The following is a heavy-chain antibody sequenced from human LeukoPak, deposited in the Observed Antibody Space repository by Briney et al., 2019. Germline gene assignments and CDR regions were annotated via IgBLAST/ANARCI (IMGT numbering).Heavy chain of an antibody. D-gene: IGHD4-11*01. CDR2: IYSGGST. Sequence: GGSLRLSCAASGFTVSSNYMSWVRQAPGKGLEWVSVIYSGGSTYYADSVKGRFTISRHNSKNTLYLQMNSLRAEDTAVYYCARGGFSNYAEFDPWGQGTLVTVSS. CDR1: GFTVSSNY. V-gene: IGHV3-53*04. J-gene: IGHJ5*02. CDR3: ARGGFSNYAEFDP.